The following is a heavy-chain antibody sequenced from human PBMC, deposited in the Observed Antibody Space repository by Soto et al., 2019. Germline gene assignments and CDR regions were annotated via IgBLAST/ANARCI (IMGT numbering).Heavy chain of an antibody. V-gene: IGHV3-11*06. CDR2: ISSGGSHT. J-gene: IGHJ5*02. CDR1: GFTFSEHY. D-gene: IGHD3-16*01. CDR3: ARVRGGGTDL. Sequence: GGSLRLSCAASGFTFSEHYMIWIRQAPGKGLEWVAYISSGGSHTDYADSVRGRFTSSRDNTKSSLYLQMNSLRDEDTAVYFCARVRGGGTDLLGPGTLVTVSS.